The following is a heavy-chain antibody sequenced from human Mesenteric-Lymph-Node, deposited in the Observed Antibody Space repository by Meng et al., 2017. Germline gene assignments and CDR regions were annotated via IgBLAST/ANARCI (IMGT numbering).Heavy chain of an antibody. Sequence: GESLKISCAACGFTFDDYGMSWVRQAPGKGLEWVSGINWNGGSTGYADSVKGRFTISRDNAKNSLYLQMNSLRAEDTAVYYCARKLRYFDWRTDWGQGTLVTGSS. V-gene: IGHV3-20*04. CDR2: INWNGGST. J-gene: IGHJ4*02. CDR3: ARKLRYFDWRTD. D-gene: IGHD3-9*01. CDR1: GFTFDDYG.